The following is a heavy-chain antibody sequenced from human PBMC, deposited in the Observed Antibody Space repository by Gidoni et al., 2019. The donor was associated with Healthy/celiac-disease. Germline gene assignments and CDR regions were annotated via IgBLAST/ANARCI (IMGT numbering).Heavy chain of an antibody. Sequence: YGGSFSGYYWSWIRQPPGKGLEWIGEINHSGSTNYNPSLKSRVTISVDTSKNQFSLKLSSVTAADTAVYYCARAVGTPWGDAFDIWGQGTMVTVSS. J-gene: IGHJ3*02. V-gene: IGHV4-34*01. D-gene: IGHD1-1*01. CDR3: ARAVGTPWGDAFDI. CDR2: INHSGST. CDR1: GGSFSGYY.